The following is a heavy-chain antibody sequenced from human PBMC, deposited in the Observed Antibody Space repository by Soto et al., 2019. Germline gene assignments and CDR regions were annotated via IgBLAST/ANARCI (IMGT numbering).Heavy chain of an antibody. CDR2: IYYSGST. D-gene: IGHD1-26*01. V-gene: IGHV4-59*01. CDR1: GGSISSYY. CDR3: ARRYGGNFDY. Sequence: TLSLTCTVSGGSISSYYWSWIRQPPGKGLEWIGYIYYSGSTNYNPSLKSRVTISVDTSKNQFSLKLSSVTAADTAVYYCARRYGGNFDYWGQGTLVT. J-gene: IGHJ4*02.